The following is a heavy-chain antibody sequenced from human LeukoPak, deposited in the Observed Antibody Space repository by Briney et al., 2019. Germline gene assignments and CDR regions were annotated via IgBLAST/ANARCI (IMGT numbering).Heavy chain of an antibody. D-gene: IGHD3-10*01. J-gene: IGHJ4*02. CDR2: ISSNGDIT. CDR3: VKRATSGSGVTYDY. V-gene: IGHV3-64D*06. CDR1: GFTFSNYA. Sequence: GGSLRLSCSASGFTFSNYAMHWVRQTPGKGLEYVSAISSNGDITNYADSVKGRFTISRDNSKNTLFLQMSSLRTEDTAVYYCVKRATSGSGVTYDYWGQGTLVTVSS.